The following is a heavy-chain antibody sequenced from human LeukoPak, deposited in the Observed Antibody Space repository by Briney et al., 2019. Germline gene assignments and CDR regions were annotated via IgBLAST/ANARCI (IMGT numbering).Heavy chain of an antibody. V-gene: IGHV4-34*01. CDR2: IIHSGST. Sequence: SETLSLTCAVNGGSFSGYSWSWIRQSPGKGLEWIADIIHSGSTNYNPSLKSRVTISLDTSRNQFSPKLTSVTAADTAVYYCARGQTELGTAYYYYMDVWGKGTTVTVSS. CDR1: GGSFSGYS. J-gene: IGHJ6*03. CDR3: ARGQTELGTAYYYYMDV. D-gene: IGHD7-27*01.